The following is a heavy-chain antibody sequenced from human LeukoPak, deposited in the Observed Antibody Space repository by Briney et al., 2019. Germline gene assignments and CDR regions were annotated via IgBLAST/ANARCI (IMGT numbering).Heavy chain of an antibody. CDR2: ISAYNGNT. CDR3: ARTDYYYYYPDV. V-gene: IGHV1-18*01. CDR1: GYTFTNHG. J-gene: IGHJ6*03. Sequence: ASVKVSCKDCGYTFTNHGFSWVRQAPGQGLEWMGWISAYNGNTNYAQKFQGRVTMTRDTSISTAYMELSRLRSDDTAVYYCARTDYYYYYPDVWGKGTTVTVSS.